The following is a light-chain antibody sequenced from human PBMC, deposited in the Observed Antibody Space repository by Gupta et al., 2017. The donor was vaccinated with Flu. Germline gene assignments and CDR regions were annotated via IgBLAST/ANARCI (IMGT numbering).Light chain of an antibody. CDR1: YNL. V-gene: IGLV2-8*01. Sequence: YNLSTGYQQHPGKAPKLMIYEVSQRPSALPARFSVSKSRNPASLTLSGLQAEDEADYYCHSYAGSNCWVFVGGTTTTVL. CDR2: EVS. CDR3: HSYAGSNCWV. J-gene: IGLJ3*02.